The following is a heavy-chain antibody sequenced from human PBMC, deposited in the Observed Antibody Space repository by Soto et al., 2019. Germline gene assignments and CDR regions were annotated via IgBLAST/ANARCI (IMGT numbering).Heavy chain of an antibody. D-gene: IGHD3-10*01. J-gene: IGHJ4*02. Sequence: SVKVSCKASGGTFRNHVFNWVRQAPGQGLEWMGGIIPIIGTPNYAQKLQGRVTITADASTNTVYLDVSSLRSQDTAVYYCARDLEFRDGNISHLDYWGQGTLVTVSS. CDR3: ARDLEFRDGNISHLDY. V-gene: IGHV1-69*13. CDR1: GGTFRNHV. CDR2: IIPIIGTP.